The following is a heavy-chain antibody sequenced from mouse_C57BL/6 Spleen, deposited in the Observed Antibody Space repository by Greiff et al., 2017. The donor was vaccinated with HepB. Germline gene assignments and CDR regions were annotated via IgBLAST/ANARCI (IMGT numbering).Heavy chain of an antibody. D-gene: IGHD4-1*01. CDR1: GFTFSSYG. CDR2: ISSGGSYT. CDR3: ARWGTGGNFDY. Sequence: EVMLVESGGDLVKPGGSLKLSCAASGFTFSSYGMSWVRQTPDKRLEWVATISSGGSYTYYPDSVKGRFTISRDNAKNTLYLQMSSLKSEDTAMYYCARWGTGGNFDYWGQGTTLTVSS. V-gene: IGHV5-6*02. J-gene: IGHJ2*01.